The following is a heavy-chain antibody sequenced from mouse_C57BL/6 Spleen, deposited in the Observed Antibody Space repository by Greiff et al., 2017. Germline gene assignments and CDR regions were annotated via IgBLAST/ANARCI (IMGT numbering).Heavy chain of an antibody. CDR2: IYPNNGGN. Sequence: EVQLQQSGPELVKPVASVKMSCKASGYTFTDYYMHWVKQSHGKSLEWIGYIYPNNGGNGYNQKFKGKATLTVDKSASTSYRKLRSLTSEDSSDYYCARTGSRPYWYFDVWGTGTTVTVSS. CDR3: ARTGSRPYWYFDV. CDR1: GYTFTDYY. J-gene: IGHJ1*03. D-gene: IGHD1-1*01. V-gene: IGHV1-34*01.